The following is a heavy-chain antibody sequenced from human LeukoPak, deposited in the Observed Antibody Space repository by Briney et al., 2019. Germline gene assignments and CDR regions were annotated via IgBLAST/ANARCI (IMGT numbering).Heavy chain of an antibody. CDR1: GFTFSSYA. CDR3: AKGSGSIAVDNLCVY. D-gene: IGHD6-19*01. V-gene: IGHV3-23*01. J-gene: IGHJ4*02. CDR2: ISGSGGST. Sequence: GGSLRLSCAASGFTFSSYAMSWVRQAPGKGLEWVSVISGSGGSTYYADSVKGRFTISRDNSKNTLFPQMNSLRAEDTAIYYCAKGSGSIAVDNLCVYWGQGTLVTVSS.